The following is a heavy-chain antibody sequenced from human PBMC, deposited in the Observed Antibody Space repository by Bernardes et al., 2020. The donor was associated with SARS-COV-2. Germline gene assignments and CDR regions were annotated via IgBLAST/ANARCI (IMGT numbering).Heavy chain of an antibody. J-gene: IGHJ6*02. V-gene: IGHV3-23*01. CDR3: AKASCIATTGTLCGMDV. CDR2: ISGSGGST. CDR1: GFTFSSYA. Sequence: GSLRLSCAASGFTFSSYAMTWVRQAPGKGLEWVSSISGSGGSTYYADSVKGRFTISRDNSKNTLYLQMNSLRAEDTAVYFCAKASCIATTGTLCGMDVWGQGTTVTVSS. D-gene: IGHD6-13*01.